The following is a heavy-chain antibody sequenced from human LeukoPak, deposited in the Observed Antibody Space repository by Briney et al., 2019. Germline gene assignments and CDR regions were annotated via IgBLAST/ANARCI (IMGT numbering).Heavy chain of an antibody. J-gene: IGHJ3*02. CDR2: ISSSGSTI. CDR3: ARDLGVYIVVTHHDAFDI. Sequence: GGSLRLSCAASGFTFSSYEMNWVRQAPGKGLEWVAYISSSGSTIYYADSVKGRFTTSRDNAKNSLYLQMNSLRAEDTAVYYCARDLGVYIVVTHHDAFDIWGQGTLVTVSS. CDR1: GFTFSSYE. V-gene: IGHV3-48*03. D-gene: IGHD3-22*01.